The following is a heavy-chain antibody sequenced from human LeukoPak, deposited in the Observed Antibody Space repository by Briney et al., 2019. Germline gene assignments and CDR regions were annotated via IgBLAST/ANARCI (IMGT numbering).Heavy chain of an antibody. CDR3: ARGPNDFWSGRFDY. J-gene: IGHJ4*02. D-gene: IGHD3-3*01. Sequence: GGSLRLSCAASGFTFSSYWMSWVRQAPGKGLEWVANIKQDGSEKYYVDSVKGRFTISRDNAKNSLYLQMNSLRAEDTAVYYCARGPNDFWSGRFDYWGQGTLVTVSS. CDR2: IKQDGSEK. V-gene: IGHV3-7*01. CDR1: GFTFSSYW.